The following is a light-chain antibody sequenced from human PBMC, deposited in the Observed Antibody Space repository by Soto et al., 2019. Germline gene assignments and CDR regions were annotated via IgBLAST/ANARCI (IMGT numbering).Light chain of an antibody. CDR3: AAWDDSLSGYV. V-gene: IGLV1-47*01. Sequence: QSVLTQPPSASGTPGQRVTISCSGSSSNIGSDYVYWYQQFPGTAPKLLISRNNQRPSWVPDRFSGSKSGTSASLAISGLRSEDEADYYCAAWDDSLSGYVFGTGTKLTVL. CDR1: SSNIGSDY. J-gene: IGLJ1*01. CDR2: RNN.